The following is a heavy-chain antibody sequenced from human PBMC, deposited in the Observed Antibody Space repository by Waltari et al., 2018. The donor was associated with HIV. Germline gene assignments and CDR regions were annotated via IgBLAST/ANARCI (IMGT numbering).Heavy chain of an antibody. V-gene: IGHV3-23*01. Sequence: EVQILESGGGLTQSGGSLRLYCVASGFTFRTSAMSWVRQAPGKGLEWVSGTSGSGVYAYYSDSVKGRFTISRDNSKNTVYLQMTNLRDDDTAVYFCARSGVGQWLVRGWAMDLWGRGTPVTVSS. CDR2: TSGSGVYA. J-gene: IGHJ2*01. CDR1: GFTFRTSA. CDR3: ARSGVGQWLVRGWAMDL. D-gene: IGHD6-19*01.